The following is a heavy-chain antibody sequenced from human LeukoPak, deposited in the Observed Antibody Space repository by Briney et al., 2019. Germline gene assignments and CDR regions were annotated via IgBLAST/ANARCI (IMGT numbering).Heavy chain of an antibody. CDR1: GGSINNYY. V-gene: IGHV4-4*07. CDR3: ARAVVPAAILSYGPRFDY. J-gene: IGHJ4*02. D-gene: IGHD2-2*02. Sequence: PSETLSLTCTVSGGSINNYYWSWIRQPAGKGLEWIGRMYSSEITNYNPSLKSRVTMSIDTSKNQFSLKLSSVTAADTAVYYCARAVVPAAILSYGPRFDYWGQGTLVTVSS. CDR2: MYSSEIT.